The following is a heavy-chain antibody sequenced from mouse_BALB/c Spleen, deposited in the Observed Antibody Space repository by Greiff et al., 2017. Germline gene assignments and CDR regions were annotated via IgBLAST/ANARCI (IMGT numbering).Heavy chain of an antibody. CDR1: GYTFTSYY. V-gene: IGHV1S56*01. D-gene: IGHD4-1*01. CDR3: ARCWDEYYFDY. Sequence: QVQLQQSGPELVKPGASVRISCKASGYTFTSYYIHWVKQRPGQGLEWIGWIYPGNVNTKYNEKFKGKATLTADKSSSTAYMQLSSLTSEDSAVYFCARCWDEYYFDYWGQGTTLTVSS. CDR2: IYPGNVNT. J-gene: IGHJ2*01.